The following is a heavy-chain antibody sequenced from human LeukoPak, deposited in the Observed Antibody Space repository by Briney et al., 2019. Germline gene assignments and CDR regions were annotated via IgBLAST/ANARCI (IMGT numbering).Heavy chain of an antibody. CDR1: GFTFSSYA. CDR3: AKDSAIVVVPAGYFDY. V-gene: IGHV3-23*01. CDR2: ISGSGGST. Sequence: GGSLRLSCAASGFTFSSYAMSWVRQAPGKGLEWVSAISGSGGSTYYADSVKGRFTISRDNSKNTLYLQMNSLRAEDTAVYYCAKDSAIVVVPAGYFDYWGQGTLVTVSS. D-gene: IGHD2-2*01. J-gene: IGHJ4*02.